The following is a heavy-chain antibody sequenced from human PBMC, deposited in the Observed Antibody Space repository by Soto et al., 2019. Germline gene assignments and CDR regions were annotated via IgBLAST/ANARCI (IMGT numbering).Heavy chain of an antibody. CDR1: GYTFTRYD. D-gene: IGHD1-26*01. CDR3: ATERWEDAFDI. CDR2: MNPNSGNT. Sequence: ASVKVSRKASGYTFTRYDITWVRQATGQGLEWMGWMNPNSGNTGYAQKFQGRVTMTRNTSIGTAYMELSSLRSEDTAVYYCATERWEDAFDIWGQGTMVTVSS. V-gene: IGHV1-8*01. J-gene: IGHJ3*02.